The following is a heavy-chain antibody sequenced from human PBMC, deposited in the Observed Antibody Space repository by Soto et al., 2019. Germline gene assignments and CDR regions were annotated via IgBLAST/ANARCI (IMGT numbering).Heavy chain of an antibody. CDR2: INPNSGGT. J-gene: IGHJ4*02. CDR3: ARPGDYVVMSEALDY. Sequence: ASVKVSCKASGYTFTGYYMHWVRQAPGQGLEWMGWINPNSGGTNYAQKFQGWVTVTRDTSISTAYMELSRLRSDDTAVYYCARPGDYVVMSEALDYWGQGTLVTVSS. CDR1: GYTFTGYY. V-gene: IGHV1-2*04. D-gene: IGHD4-17*01.